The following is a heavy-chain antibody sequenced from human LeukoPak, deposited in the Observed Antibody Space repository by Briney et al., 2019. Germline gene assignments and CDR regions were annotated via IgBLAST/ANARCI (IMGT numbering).Heavy chain of an antibody. D-gene: IGHD3-9*01. Sequence: ASVKVSCKASVGTFSSYAISWVRQAPGQGVEWMGMNIPIFGTANYAQKFQGRVTITADKSTSTAYMELSSLRSEDTAVYYCARVDYDILTAYKVYWGRGTLVTVSS. CDR1: VGTFSSYA. CDR3: ARVDYDILTAYKVY. CDR2: NIPIFGTA. V-gene: IGHV1-69*06. J-gene: IGHJ4*02.